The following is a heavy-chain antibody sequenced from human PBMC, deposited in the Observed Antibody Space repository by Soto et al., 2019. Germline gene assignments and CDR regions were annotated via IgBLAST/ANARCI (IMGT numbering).Heavy chain of an antibody. CDR1: GYTFSRYG. J-gene: IGHJ6*02. Sequence: QGQLLQSGAEVKKTGASVKVSCKASGYTFSRYGISWVRQAPGQGLEWMGWISGYNGDTNYAQNPQGRVTMTLDTSTSTTYMELRSLTSDDTAVYFCAKNGHPPYYYYGMDVWGQGTTVTVSS. V-gene: IGHV1-18*01. CDR3: AKNGHPPYYYYGMDV. CDR2: ISGYNGDT. D-gene: IGHD2-8*01.